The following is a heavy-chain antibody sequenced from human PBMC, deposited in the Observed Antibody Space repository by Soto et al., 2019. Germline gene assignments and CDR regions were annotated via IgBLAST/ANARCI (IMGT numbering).Heavy chain of an antibody. CDR2: MNPNSGNT. V-gene: IGHV1-8*01. J-gene: IGHJ6*02. Sequence: ASVKVSCKASGYTFTSYDINWVRQAIGQGLEWMGWMNPNSGNTGYAQKFQGRVTMTRNTSISTAYMELSSLRSEDTAVYYCARGLEWLRFYYYYAMDFWGQGTTVTVSS. CDR1: GYTFTSYD. D-gene: IGHD5-12*01. CDR3: ARGLEWLRFYYYYAMDF.